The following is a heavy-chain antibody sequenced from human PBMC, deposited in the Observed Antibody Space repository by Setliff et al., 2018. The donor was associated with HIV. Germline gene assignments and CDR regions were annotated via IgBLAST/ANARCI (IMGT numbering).Heavy chain of an antibody. D-gene: IGHD5-12*01. CDR1: GGSISPYY. CDR3: ARWGDGYNSYDS. CDR2: ISDSGTT. J-gene: IGHJ4*02. V-gene: IGHV4-59*01. Sequence: SETLSLTCTVSGGSISPYYWSWIRQPPGKGLEWIAWISDSGTTNYNPSLNSRVIISVDTSKSQFSLNLSSVTAADTAVYYCARWGDGYNSYDSWGQGTLVTVSS.